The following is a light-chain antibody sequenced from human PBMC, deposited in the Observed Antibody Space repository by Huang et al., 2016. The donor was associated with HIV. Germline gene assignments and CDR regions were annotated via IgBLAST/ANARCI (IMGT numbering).Light chain of an antibody. V-gene: IGKV3-11*01. Sequence: EIVLTQSPAPLSLSPGERATLSCRASQSVTSYLAWYQQKPGQAPRLLIYDASNRATGIPARFSGSGSGTDFTLTISSLEPEDSAGYYCQQRSMPPTFGGGTKVEIK. CDR3: QQRSMPPT. CDR1: QSVTSY. CDR2: DAS. J-gene: IGKJ4*01.